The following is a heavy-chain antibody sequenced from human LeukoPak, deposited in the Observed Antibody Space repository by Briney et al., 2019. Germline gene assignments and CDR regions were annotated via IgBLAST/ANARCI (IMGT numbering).Heavy chain of an antibody. CDR2: ISSSSSYI. CDR1: GFTFSSYS. D-gene: IGHD2-2*01. J-gene: IGHJ5*02. CDR3: ARTAEVVPAAIVGIGWFDP. V-gene: IGHV3-21*01. Sequence: PGGSLRLSCAASGFTFSSYSMNWVRRAPGKGLEWVSSISSSSSYIYYADSVKGRFTISRDNAKNSLYLQMNSLRAEDTAVYYCARTAEVVPAAIVGIGWFDPWGQGTLVTASS.